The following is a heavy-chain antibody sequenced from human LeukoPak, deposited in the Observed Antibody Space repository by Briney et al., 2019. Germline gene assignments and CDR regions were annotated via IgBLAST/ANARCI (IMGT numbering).Heavy chain of an antibody. CDR2: ISSSSSYI. V-gene: IGHV3-21*01. Sequence: GGSLRLSCAASGFTFSSYSMNWVRPAPGKGLEWVSSISSSSSYIYYADSVKGRFTISRDNAKNSLYLQMNSLRAEDTAVYYCATQWLQIDYWGQGTLVTVSS. CDR3: ATQWLQIDY. CDR1: GFTFSSYS. J-gene: IGHJ4*02. D-gene: IGHD5-12*01.